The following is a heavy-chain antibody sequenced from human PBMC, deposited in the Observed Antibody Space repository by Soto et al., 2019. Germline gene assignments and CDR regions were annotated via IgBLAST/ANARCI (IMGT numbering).Heavy chain of an antibody. D-gene: IGHD1-1*01. Sequence: QVQLVQSGAEVKKPGSSVKVSCKASGGTFSSYAISWVRQAPGQGLEWMGGIIPIFGTANYAQKFQGRVTITADESTSTAYMELRRLGSEDTAVYYCASPTKPLYYYYGMDVWGQGTTVTVSS. CDR3: ASPTKPLYYYYGMDV. CDR2: IIPIFGTA. CDR1: GGTFSSYA. J-gene: IGHJ6*02. V-gene: IGHV1-69*12.